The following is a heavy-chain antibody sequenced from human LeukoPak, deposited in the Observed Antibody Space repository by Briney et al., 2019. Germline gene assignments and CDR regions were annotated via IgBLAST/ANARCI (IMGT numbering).Heavy chain of an antibody. CDR2: ISSSSSTI. Sequence: GGSLRLSCAASGFTFSSYSMNWVRQAPGKGLEWVSYISSSSSTIYYADSVKGRFTISRDNAKNSLHLQMNSLRAEDTAVYYCAPMYDFWSGYPNWFDPWGQGTLVTVSS. CDR3: APMYDFWSGYPNWFDP. J-gene: IGHJ5*02. CDR1: GFTFSSYS. V-gene: IGHV3-48*01. D-gene: IGHD3-3*01.